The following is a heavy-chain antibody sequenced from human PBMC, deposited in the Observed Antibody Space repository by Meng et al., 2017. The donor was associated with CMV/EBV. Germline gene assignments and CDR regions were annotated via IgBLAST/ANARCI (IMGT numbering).Heavy chain of an antibody. CDR3: ARYCSSTSCLYYYGMDV. Sequence: GESLKISCAASGFTFDDYGMSWVRQAPGKGLEWVSSISSSSSYIYYADSVKGRFTISRDNAKNSLYLQMNSLRAEDTAVYYCARYCSSTSCLYYYGMDVWGQGTTVTVSS. D-gene: IGHD2-2*01. V-gene: IGHV3-21*01. J-gene: IGHJ6*02. CDR2: ISSSSSYI. CDR1: GFTFDDYG.